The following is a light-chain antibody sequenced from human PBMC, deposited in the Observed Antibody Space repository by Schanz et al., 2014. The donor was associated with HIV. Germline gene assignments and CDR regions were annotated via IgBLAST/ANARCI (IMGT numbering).Light chain of an antibody. CDR3: SSYTSSSTWV. Sequence: QSVLTQPASVSGSAGQSITISCTGTSGDVGPYDYVSWYQQHPGQAPKLLIYDVTDRPSGVSNRFSGSKSGNTASLTISGLQAEDEADYYCSSYTSSSTWVFGGGTKLTVL. CDR2: DVT. CDR1: SGDVGPYDY. J-gene: IGLJ3*02. V-gene: IGLV2-14*03.